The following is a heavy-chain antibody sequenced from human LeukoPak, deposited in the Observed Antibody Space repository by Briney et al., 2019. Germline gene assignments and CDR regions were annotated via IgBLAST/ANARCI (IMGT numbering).Heavy chain of an antibody. V-gene: IGHV3-30*02. J-gene: IGHJ4*02. CDR2: IRSDGSNK. Sequence: GGSLRLSCAASGFTFSSYGMNWVRQAPGKGLEWVTFIRSDGSNKYYADSVKGRFTIPRDNSKNTLYLQMNSLTAEDTAVYYCAKEANWASDDWGQGTLVTVSS. CDR3: AKEANWASDD. D-gene: IGHD7-27*01. CDR1: GFTFSSYG.